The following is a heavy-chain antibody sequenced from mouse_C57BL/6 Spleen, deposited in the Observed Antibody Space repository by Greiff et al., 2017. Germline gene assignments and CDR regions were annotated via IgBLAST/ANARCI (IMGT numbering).Heavy chain of an antibody. CDR2: IYPGSGST. V-gene: IGHV1-55*01. CDR3: ASRTTVVADY. J-gene: IGHJ2*01. D-gene: IGHD1-1*01. Sequence: VQLLQPGAELVKPGASVKLSCTASGYTFTSYWITWVKQRPGQGLEWFGDIYPGSGSTNYNEQFKSKATLTVDTSYSTAYRQLSSLTSEDSAVYYCASRTTVVADYWGQGTTLTVSS. CDR1: GYTFTSYW.